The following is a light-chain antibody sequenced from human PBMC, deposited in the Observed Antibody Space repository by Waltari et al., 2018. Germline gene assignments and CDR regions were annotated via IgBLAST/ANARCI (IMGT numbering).Light chain of an antibody. V-gene: IGKV3-20*01. CDR1: QSVSSSY. Sequence: EIVLTQSPGTLSLSPVERATLPCRASQSVSSSYLAWYQQKPGQAPRLLIYGASSRATGIPDRFSGSGSGTDFTLTISRLEPEDFAVYYCQQYGSSPSLTFGGGTKVEIK. CDR2: GAS. J-gene: IGKJ4*01. CDR3: QQYGSSPSLT.